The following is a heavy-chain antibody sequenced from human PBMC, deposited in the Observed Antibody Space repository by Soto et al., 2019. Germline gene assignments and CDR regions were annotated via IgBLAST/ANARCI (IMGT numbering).Heavy chain of an antibody. CDR1: GGSISSGGYY. CDR3: ARHYGSGAEFFFDY. Sequence: QVQLQESGPGLVKPSQTLSLTCTVSGGSISSGGYYWSWIRQHSGKGLEWIGYIYYSGSTYYNPSLKSRVTISVDTSKNQFSLKLSSVTAADTAVYDCARHYGSGAEFFFDYWGQGTLVTVSS. J-gene: IGHJ4*02. CDR2: IYYSGST. V-gene: IGHV4-31*03. D-gene: IGHD3-10*01.